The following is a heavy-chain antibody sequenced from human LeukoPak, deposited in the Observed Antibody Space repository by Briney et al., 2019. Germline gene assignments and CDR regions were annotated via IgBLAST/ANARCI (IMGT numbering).Heavy chain of an antibody. J-gene: IGHJ6*02. CDR2: IIPIFGTA. V-gene: IGHV1-69*13. CDR3: ARSPAIVVATGYYYYYGMDV. D-gene: IGHD2-21*01. CDR1: GYTFTDYY. Sequence: ASVKVSRKASGYTFTDYYMHWVRQAPGQGLEWMGGIIPIFGTANYAQKFQGRVTITADESTSTAYMELSSLRSEDTAVYYCARSPAIVVATGYYYYYGMDVWGQGTTVTVSS.